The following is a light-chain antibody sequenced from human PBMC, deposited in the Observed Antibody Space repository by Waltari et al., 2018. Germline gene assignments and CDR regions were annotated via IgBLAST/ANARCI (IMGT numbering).Light chain of an antibody. CDR1: QSVSKY. CDR3: QKYESLPAT. CDR2: HAS. J-gene: IGKJ1*01. V-gene: IGKV3-20*01. Sequence: ELVLTQSPGSLSLSPGERATLSCRASQSVSKYLAWYQQKPGQAPRLLIYHASSRATGIPDRFSGSGFGTDFSHTISRLEPEDFAVYYCQKYESLPATFGQGTKVEIK.